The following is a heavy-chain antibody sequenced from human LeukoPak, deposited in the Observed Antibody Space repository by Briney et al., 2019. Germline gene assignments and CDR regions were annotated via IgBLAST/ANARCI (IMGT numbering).Heavy chain of an antibody. D-gene: IGHD3-22*01. CDR2: INWNGGST. Sequence: PGGSLRLSCAASGFTFDDYGMNWVRQAPRKGLEWVSGINWNGGSTTYADSVKGRFTISRDKAKNSLYLQMNSLRAEDTALYYCARYYDSSGGPFDYWGQGTLVTVSS. CDR1: GFTFDDYG. V-gene: IGHV3-20*04. J-gene: IGHJ4*02. CDR3: ARYYDSSGGPFDY.